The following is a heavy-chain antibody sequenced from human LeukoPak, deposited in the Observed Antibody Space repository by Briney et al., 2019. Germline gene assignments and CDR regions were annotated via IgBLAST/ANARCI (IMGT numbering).Heavy chain of an antibody. V-gene: IGHV3-23*01. CDR2: ISGSEGST. CDR1: GFNFSSHA. D-gene: IGHD6-6*01. J-gene: IGHJ5*02. Sequence: QSGGSLRLSCAASGFNFSSHAMSWVRPAPGKGLEWVSAISGSEGSTYYAASVKGRFTISRDNSKNTLYLQMNSLRAEDTAVYYCAKRTIRGLVQWFDPWGQGTLVTVSS. CDR3: AKRTIRGLVQWFDP.